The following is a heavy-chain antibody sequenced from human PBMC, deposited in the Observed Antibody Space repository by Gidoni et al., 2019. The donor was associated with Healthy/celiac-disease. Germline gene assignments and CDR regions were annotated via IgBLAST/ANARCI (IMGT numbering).Heavy chain of an antibody. V-gene: IGHV4-61*02. D-gene: IGHD4-17*01. CDR3: ARVRYGGNSGYFDY. CDR1: GCSLSSGRYY. J-gene: IGHJ4*02. Sequence: QVQLQESGPGLVKPSPTLSPTCTVTGCSLSSGRYYWSWIRQPAGKGLEWIGRIYTSGSTNYNPSLKSRVTMSVDTSKNQFSLKLSSVTAADTAVYYCARVRYGGNSGYFDYWGQGTLVTFSS. CDR2: IYTSGST.